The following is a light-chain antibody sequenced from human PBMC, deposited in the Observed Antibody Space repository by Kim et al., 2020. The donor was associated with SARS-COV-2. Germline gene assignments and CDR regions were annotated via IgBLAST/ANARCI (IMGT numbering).Light chain of an antibody. V-gene: IGLV1-40*01. CDR1: SSNIGAGYD. J-gene: IGLJ2*01. CDR3: QAYDRSLSGHVV. Sequence: VTISCTGSSSNIGAGYDVHWYQQLPGTAPKVLIYGNSNRPSGVPDRFSGSKSGTSASLAIAGLQAEDEADYYCQAYDRSLSGHVVFGGGTKLTVL. CDR2: GNS.